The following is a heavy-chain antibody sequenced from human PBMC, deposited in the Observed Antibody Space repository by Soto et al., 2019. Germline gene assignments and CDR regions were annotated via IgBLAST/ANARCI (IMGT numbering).Heavy chain of an antibody. Sequence: EVKLVESGGGLVQPGGSLRLSCADSGFTFSTYEMNCVRQAPGKGLEWISYISSSGSSIYYADSVKGRFTISRDNAWNSLHLQMNSLRVEDTAVYYCARDGYASSGDSEYFQYWGQGTLVTVSS. J-gene: IGHJ1*01. CDR3: ARDGYASSGDSEYFQY. V-gene: IGHV3-48*03. CDR1: GFTFSTYE. CDR2: ISSSGSSI. D-gene: IGHD3-22*01.